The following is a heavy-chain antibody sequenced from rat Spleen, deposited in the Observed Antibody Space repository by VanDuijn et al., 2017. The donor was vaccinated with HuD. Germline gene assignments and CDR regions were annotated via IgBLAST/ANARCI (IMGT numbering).Heavy chain of an antibody. J-gene: IGHJ2*01. Sequence: EVQLVESDGGLVQPGRSLKLSCATSGFTFSTAWMYWYRQFPEKRLEWVARIKAKSNKYATDYTESEKGRFTISRDDSKSIIYLQMNNLKEENTAIYYCAPSVMGFDHWGQGVMVTVSS. CDR1: GFTFSTAW. CDR3: APSVMGFDH. V-gene: IGHV6-6*01. CDR2: IKAKSNKYAT. D-gene: IGHD1-12*02.